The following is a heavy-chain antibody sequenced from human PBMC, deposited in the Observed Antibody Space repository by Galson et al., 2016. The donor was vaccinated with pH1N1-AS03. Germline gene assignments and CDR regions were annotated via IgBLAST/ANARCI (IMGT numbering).Heavy chain of an antibody. D-gene: IGHD3-22*01. CDR2: IYYSGTT. J-gene: IGHJ6*02. Sequence: TLSLTCTVSGAPITSGSHYWTWIRQLPGKGLEWIGYIYYSGTTKFNPSLATRVTMSVDRSKSQFSLNLMSVTAADTAVYYCARDGQLWPHYYPLDVWGQGTTVTVSS. CDR1: GAPITSGSHY. CDR3: ARDGQLWPHYYPLDV. V-gene: IGHV4-61*01.